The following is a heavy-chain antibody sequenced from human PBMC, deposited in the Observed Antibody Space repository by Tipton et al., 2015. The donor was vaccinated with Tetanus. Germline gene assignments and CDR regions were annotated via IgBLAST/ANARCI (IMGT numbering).Heavy chain of an antibody. Sequence: TLSLTCTVSGGSISSYYWSWIRQPAGKGLEWIGRIYTSGSTNYNPSLKSRVTMSVDTSKNQFSLKLSSVTAADTAVYYCARSSPRGYSYDKPWLFDYWGQGTLVTVSS. CDR2: IYTSGST. D-gene: IGHD5-18*01. CDR1: GGSISSYY. J-gene: IGHJ4*02. CDR3: ARSSPRGYSYDKPWLFDY. V-gene: IGHV4-4*07.